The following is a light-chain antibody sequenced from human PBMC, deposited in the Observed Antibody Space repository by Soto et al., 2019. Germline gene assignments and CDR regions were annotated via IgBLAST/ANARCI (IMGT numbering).Light chain of an antibody. V-gene: IGKV3-20*01. Sequence: EIVMTQSPATLSVSPGERATLSCRASQSVSSNLAWYQQKPGQAPRLLIYGASTRATGIPDRFSGSGSGTDCTLTISRLEPEDFAVYYCQLYSRSPRQITFGQGTRLEIK. CDR2: GAS. CDR3: QLYSRSPRQIT. CDR1: QSVSSN. J-gene: IGKJ5*01.